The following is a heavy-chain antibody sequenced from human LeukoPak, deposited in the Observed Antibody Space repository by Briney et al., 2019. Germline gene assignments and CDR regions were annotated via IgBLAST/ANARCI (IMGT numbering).Heavy chain of an antibody. D-gene: IGHD3-10*01. CDR1: GFTFSSYA. Sequence: GGSLRLSCAASGFTFSSYAMSWVRQAPGKGLEWVSAISGSGGSTYYADSVKGRFTISRDNVQNTLYLQMNSLRAEDTAVYYCARDVGGAGSYWGQGTLVTVSS. CDR2: ISGSGGST. V-gene: IGHV3-23*01. CDR3: ARDVGGAGSY. J-gene: IGHJ4*02.